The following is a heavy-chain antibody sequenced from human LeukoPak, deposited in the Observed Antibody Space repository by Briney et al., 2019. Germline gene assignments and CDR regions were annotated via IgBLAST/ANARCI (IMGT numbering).Heavy chain of an antibody. CDR2: IYTSGST. CDR1: GGSISSYY. D-gene: IGHD2-15*01. J-gene: IGHJ6*03. CDR3: ARGSGYYYYYYMDV. Sequence: PSETLCLTCTVSGGSISSYYWSWIRQPAGKGLEWIGRIYTSGSTNYNPSLKSRVTMSVDTSKNQFSLKLSSVTAADTAVYYCARGSGYYYYYYMDVWGKGTTVTVSS. V-gene: IGHV4-4*07.